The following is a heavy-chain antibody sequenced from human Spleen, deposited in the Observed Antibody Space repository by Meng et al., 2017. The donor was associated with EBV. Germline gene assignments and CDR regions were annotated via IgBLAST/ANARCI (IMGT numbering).Heavy chain of an antibody. Sequence: QVGSQQCGPGLFKPSETLSLTCDVYGGPFDGYSWTWIRQPPGKGLEWIGEINHSGNTNYNPSLKSRVTISVDTSKRQFSLKLTSMTAADTAVYYCATWWGKGYYWGQETLVTVSS. CDR3: ATWWGKGYY. D-gene: IGHD2-8*02. J-gene: IGHJ4*02. V-gene: IGHV4-34*01. CDR1: GGPFDGYS. CDR2: INHSGNT.